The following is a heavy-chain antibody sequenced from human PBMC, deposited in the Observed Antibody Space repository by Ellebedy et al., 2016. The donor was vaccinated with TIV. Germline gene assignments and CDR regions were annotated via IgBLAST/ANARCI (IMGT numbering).Heavy chain of an antibody. CDR1: GFTFSSYA. CDR2: IKHDGSEK. D-gene: IGHD2-2*02. V-gene: IGHV3-7*01. J-gene: IGHJ5*02. Sequence: GESLKISCAASGFTFSSYAMHWVRQAPGKGLEWVANIKHDGSEKHYVDSVKGRFTISRDNTKNSLYLQMNSLRAEDTAVYYCARGHYYCSTTDCYIWFDPWGQGTLVTVSS. CDR3: ARGHYYCSTTDCYIWFDP.